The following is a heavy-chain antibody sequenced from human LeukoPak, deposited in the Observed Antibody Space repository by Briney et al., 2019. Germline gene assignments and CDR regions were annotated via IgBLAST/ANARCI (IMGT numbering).Heavy chain of an antibody. Sequence: PGRSLRLSCAASGFTFSSYSMNWVRQAPGKGLEWVSSISSSSSYIYYADSVKGRFTISRDNAKNSLYLQMNSLRAEDTAVYYCARYISTRWGYYGMDVWGQGTTVTVSS. CDR1: GFTFSSYS. CDR3: ARYISTRWGYYGMDV. CDR2: ISSSSSYI. D-gene: IGHD2-2*01. J-gene: IGHJ6*02. V-gene: IGHV3-21*01.